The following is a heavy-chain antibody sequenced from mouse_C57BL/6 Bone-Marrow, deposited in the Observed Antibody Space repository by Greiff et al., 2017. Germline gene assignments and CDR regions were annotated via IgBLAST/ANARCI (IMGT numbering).Heavy chain of an antibody. CDR1: GYTFTSYW. CDR2: IHPSDSDT. V-gene: IGHV1-74*01. D-gene: IGHD2-3*01. CDR3: AIIFYDYYAMDY. J-gene: IGHJ4*01. Sequence: QVQLQQPGAELVKPGASVKVSCKASGYTFTSYWMHWVKQRPGQGLEWIGRIHPSDSDTNYNQKFKGKATLTVDKSSSTAYMQRSSLTSEDSAVYYCAIIFYDYYAMDYWGQGTSVTVSS.